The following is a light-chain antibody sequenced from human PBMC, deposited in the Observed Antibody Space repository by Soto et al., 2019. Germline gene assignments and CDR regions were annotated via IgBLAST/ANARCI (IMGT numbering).Light chain of an antibody. V-gene: IGLV2-14*01. CDR1: SSDVGGYNY. Sequence: QSALTQPASVSGSPGQSITISCTGTSSDVGGYNYVSWYQQHPGKAPKLMIYDVSNRLSGVSNRFSGSKSGNTASLTISGLQAEDEADYYCSSYTSSSTLEVFGGGTKLTVL. CDR3: SSYTSSSTLEV. J-gene: IGLJ3*02. CDR2: DVS.